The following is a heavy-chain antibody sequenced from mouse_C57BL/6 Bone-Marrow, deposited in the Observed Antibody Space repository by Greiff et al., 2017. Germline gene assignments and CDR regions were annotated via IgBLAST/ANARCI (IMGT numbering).Heavy chain of an antibody. CDR1: GYTFTSYC. D-gene: IGHD1-1*01. Sequence: EVQLQQPGAELVRPGSSVKMSCKTSGYTFTSYCINWVKQRPGQGLEWIGYIYLGNGYTDYNEKFKGKATLTSDTSSSTAYMQLSSLTSEDSAIYFGARDSYGSSYGWFAYWGQGTTLTVSS. J-gene: IGHJ2*01. CDR3: ARDSYGSSYGWFAY. V-gene: IGHV1-58*01. CDR2: IYLGNGYT.